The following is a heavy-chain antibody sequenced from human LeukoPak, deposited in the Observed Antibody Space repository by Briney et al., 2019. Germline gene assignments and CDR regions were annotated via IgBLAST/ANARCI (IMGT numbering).Heavy chain of an antibody. CDR1: GFTFDDYA. V-gene: IGHV3-43*02. CDR3: AKDIRWRVYYMDV. Sequence: GGSLRLSCAASGFTFDDYAMDWVRQAPGKGLEWVSLINEDGRSTYYAGSVKGRFTTSRDNSKNSLYLQMNSLRTEDTALYYCAKDIRWRVYYMDVWGKGTTVTVSS. J-gene: IGHJ6*03. D-gene: IGHD2-15*01. CDR2: INEDGRST.